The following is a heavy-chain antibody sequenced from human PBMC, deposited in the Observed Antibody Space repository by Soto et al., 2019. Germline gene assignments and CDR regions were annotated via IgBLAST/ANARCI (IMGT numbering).Heavy chain of an antibody. D-gene: IGHD4-17*01. J-gene: IGHJ4*02. CDR3: ARARATVTTERALGY. Sequence: GASVKVSCKASGYTFYSYDITWVRQAPGQGLEWMGTTSVYNGNTNSAQSLQGRVTMTIDKSTATAYMELRNLTSDDTAVYYCARARATVTTERALGYWGQGTLVTVSS. CDR2: TSVYNGNT. V-gene: IGHV1-18*01. CDR1: GYTFYSYD.